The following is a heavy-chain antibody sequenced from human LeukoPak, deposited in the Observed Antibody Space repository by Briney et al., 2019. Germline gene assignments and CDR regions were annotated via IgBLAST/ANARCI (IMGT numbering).Heavy chain of an antibody. V-gene: IGHV3-66*01. Sequence: GGSLRLSCAASGFTVSSNYMSWVRQAPGKGLEWVSVIYSSGTTYYADSVKGRFTISRDNSKNTLYLQMNSLRAEDTAVYYCARGEYNWNDLHLWGQGALVTVSS. D-gene: IGHD1-20*01. CDR3: ARGEYNWNDLHL. CDR1: GFTVSSNY. J-gene: IGHJ5*02. CDR2: IYSSGTT.